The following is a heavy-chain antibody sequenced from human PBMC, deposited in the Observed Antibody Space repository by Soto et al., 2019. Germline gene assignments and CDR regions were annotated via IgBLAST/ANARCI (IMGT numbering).Heavy chain of an antibody. Sequence: QVQLVQSGAEVKKPGSSVKVSCKASGGTFSSYTISWVRQAPGQGLEWMGRIIPILGIANYAQKFQGRVTITADKSTSTASMELSSLRSEDTAVYYCAREYGGNSEYFQHWGQGTLVTVSS. CDR2: IIPILGIA. J-gene: IGHJ1*01. D-gene: IGHD2-21*02. V-gene: IGHV1-69*02. CDR1: GGTFSSYT. CDR3: AREYGGNSEYFQH.